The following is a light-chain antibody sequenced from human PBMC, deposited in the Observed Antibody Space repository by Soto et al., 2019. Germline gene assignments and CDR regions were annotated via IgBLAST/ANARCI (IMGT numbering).Light chain of an antibody. CDR2: GAS. CDR1: QSVSSSY. V-gene: IGKV3-20*01. CDR3: QQYSSSPLT. J-gene: IGKJ1*01. Sequence: EIVLTQSPGNLSLSPGERATLSCRASQSVSSSYLAWYQQKPGQAPRLLIYGASSRATGIPDRFSGSGSGTDFTLTISRLEPEDFAVYYCQQYSSSPLTFGQGTKVEIK.